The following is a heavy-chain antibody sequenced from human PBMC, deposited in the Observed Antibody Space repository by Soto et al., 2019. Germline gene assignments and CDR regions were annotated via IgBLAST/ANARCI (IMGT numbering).Heavy chain of an antibody. CDR1: GFNFSNHG. CDR2: ISNAGNNK. V-gene: IGHV3-30*18. D-gene: IGHD2-2*01. J-gene: IGHJ4*02. CDR3: AKDRVKIGYVFDY. Sequence: QVQLVEYGGGVVQPGRSLRLSCAASGFNFSNHGMHWVRQAPGKGLEWVAVISNAGNNKYYADSVKGRFSISRDNSTNMVYLQMNSLRPEDTAVYYCAKDRVKIGYVFDYWGQGTLVTVSS.